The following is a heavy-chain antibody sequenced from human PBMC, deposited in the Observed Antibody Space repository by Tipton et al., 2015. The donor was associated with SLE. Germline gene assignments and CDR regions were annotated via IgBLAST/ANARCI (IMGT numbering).Heavy chain of an antibody. V-gene: IGHV3-7*03. Sequence: SLRLSCAASGFTFSSYELNWVRQAPGKGLEWVANIKQDGTEKYYVDSVKGRFTISRDNAKNSLYLEMNSLRAEDTAVYYCARDIEYGDYVDHWGQGTLVTVSS. J-gene: IGHJ4*02. D-gene: IGHD2-2*01. CDR2: IKQDGTEK. CDR3: ARDIEYGDYVDH. CDR1: GFTFSSYE.